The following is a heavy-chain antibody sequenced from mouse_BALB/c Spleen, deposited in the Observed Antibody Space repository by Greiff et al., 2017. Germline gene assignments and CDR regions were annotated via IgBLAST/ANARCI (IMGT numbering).Heavy chain of an antibody. CDR1: GYSITSDYA. V-gene: IGHV3-2*02. Sequence: EVQLQESGPGLVKPSQSLSLTCTVTGYSITSDYAWNWIRQFPGNKLEWMGYISYSGSTSYNPSLKSRISITRDTSKNQFFLQLNSVTTEDTATYYCARSAGRYDSWFAYWGQGTLVTVSA. CDR3: ARSAGRYDSWFAY. D-gene: IGHD2-14*01. CDR2: ISYSGST. J-gene: IGHJ3*01.